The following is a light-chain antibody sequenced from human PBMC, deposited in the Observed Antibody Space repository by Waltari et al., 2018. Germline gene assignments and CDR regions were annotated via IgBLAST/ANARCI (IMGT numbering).Light chain of an antibody. J-gene: IGKJ1*01. CDR3: QQYDSFWT. V-gene: IGKV1-5*03. CDR1: ESISNW. CDR2: KAS. Sequence: DIQMTQSPSTLSASVGDRVTITCRASESISNWLAWYQQKPGKAPKVLIHKASSLESGGPSRFSGSGSATEFTLTISNLQPDDCATYYCQQYDSFWTFGQGTKVEIK.